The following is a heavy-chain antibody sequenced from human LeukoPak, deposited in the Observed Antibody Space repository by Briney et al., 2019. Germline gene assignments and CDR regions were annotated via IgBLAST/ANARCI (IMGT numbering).Heavy chain of an antibody. CDR1: GGSISSYY. CDR3: ARETSQKGAHYMDV. CDR2: IYYSGST. J-gene: IGHJ6*03. D-gene: IGHD3-16*01. Sequence: SETLSLTCTVSGGSISSYYWSWIRQPPGKGLEWIGYIYYSGSTNYNPSLKSRVTISVDTSKNQFSLKLSSVTAADTAVYYCARETSQKGAHYMDVWGRGTTVTISS. V-gene: IGHV4-59*01.